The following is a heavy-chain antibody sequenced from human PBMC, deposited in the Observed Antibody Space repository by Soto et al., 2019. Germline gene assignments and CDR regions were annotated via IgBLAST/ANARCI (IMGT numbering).Heavy chain of an antibody. D-gene: IGHD3-10*01. Sequence: PSETLSLTCAVYGGSFSGYYWSWIRQPPGKGLEWIGEINDRGSTNYNPSLKSRVTISVDTSKNEFSLKMRSVTAADTAVYYCARGVVRRVIIQYTSFSDYWGLGTSVTVSS. V-gene: IGHV4-34*01. CDR3: ARGVVRRVIIQYTSFSDY. CDR2: INDRGST. J-gene: IGHJ4*02. CDR1: GGSFSGYY.